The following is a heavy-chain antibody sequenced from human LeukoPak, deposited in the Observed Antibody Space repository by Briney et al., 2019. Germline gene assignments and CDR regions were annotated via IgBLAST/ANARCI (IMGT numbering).Heavy chain of an antibody. CDR2: ISAYNGNT. CDR1: GYTFTSYG. CDR3: ARDLGYDSSGYYVDY. Sequence: ASVTVSCKASGYTFTSYGISWVRQAPGQGLEWMGWISAYNGNTNYAQKLQGRVTMTTDTSTSTAYMELRSLRSDDTAVYYCARDLGYDSSGYYVDYWGQGTLVTVSS. D-gene: IGHD3-22*01. V-gene: IGHV1-18*01. J-gene: IGHJ4*02.